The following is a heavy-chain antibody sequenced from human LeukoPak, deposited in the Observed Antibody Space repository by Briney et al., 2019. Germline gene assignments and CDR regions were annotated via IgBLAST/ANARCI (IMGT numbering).Heavy chain of an antibody. Sequence: GSLRLSCAASGFTLSSYAMSWVRQGPGKGLEWIGEINHSGSTNYNPSLKSRVTISVDTSKNQFSLKLSSVTAADTAVYYCAREGFDPWGQGTLVTVSS. CDR3: AREGFDP. CDR2: INHSGST. J-gene: IGHJ5*02. CDR1: GFTLSSYA. V-gene: IGHV4-34*01.